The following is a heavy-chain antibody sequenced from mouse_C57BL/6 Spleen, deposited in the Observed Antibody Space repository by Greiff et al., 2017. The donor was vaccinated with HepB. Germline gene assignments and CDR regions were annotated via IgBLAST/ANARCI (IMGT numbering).Heavy chain of an antibody. CDR3: VRFDYGDAY. CDR1: GFSFNTYA. Sequence: EVKLVESGGGLVQPKGSLKLSCAASGFSFNTYAMNWVRQAPGKGLEWVARIRSKSNNYATYYADSVKDRFTISRDDSESMLYLQMNNLKTEDTAMYYCVRFDYGDAYWGQGTLVTVSA. J-gene: IGHJ3*01. CDR2: IRSKSNNYAT. V-gene: IGHV10-1*01. D-gene: IGHD2-4*01.